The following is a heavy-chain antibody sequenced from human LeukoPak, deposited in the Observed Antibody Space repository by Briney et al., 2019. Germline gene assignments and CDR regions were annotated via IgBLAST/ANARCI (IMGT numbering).Heavy chain of an antibody. J-gene: IGHJ6*03. Sequence: PSETLSLTCTVSGGSISSYYWSWIRQPAGKGLGWIGYIYYSGSTNYNPSLKSRVTISVDTSKNQFSLKLSSVTAADTAVYYCARTIAARPPGYYYYYYMDVWGKGTTVTVSS. CDR1: GGSISSYY. CDR3: ARTIAARPPGYYYYYYMDV. D-gene: IGHD6-6*01. V-gene: IGHV4-59*01. CDR2: IYYSGST.